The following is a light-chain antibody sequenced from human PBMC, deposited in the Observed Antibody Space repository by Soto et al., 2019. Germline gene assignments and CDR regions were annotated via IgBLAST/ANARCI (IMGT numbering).Light chain of an antibody. Sequence: ITTSLHWFQQKPGKAPELLIYAVSNLQPGVPSRFSGRGTGTEFTLIINILHPDDIAVYYCQQSYSTPLTFGGGTKVDIK. CDR3: QQSYSTPLT. CDR1: ITTS. V-gene: IGKV1-39*01. J-gene: IGKJ4*01. CDR2: AVS.